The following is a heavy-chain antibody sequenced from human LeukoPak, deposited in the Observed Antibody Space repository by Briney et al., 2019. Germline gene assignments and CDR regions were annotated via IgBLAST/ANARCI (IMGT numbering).Heavy chain of an antibody. CDR1: GFTFSSYG. Sequence: GGSLRLSCAASGFTFSSYGMHWVRQAPGKGLEWVAFIRYDGSNKYYADSVKGRFTISRDNSKNTLYLQMNSLRAEDTAVYYCAKKQYSSGSSDSNFDYWGQGTLVTVSS. D-gene: IGHD6-19*01. CDR3: AKKQYSSGSSDSNFDY. J-gene: IGHJ4*02. CDR2: IRYDGSNK. V-gene: IGHV3-30*02.